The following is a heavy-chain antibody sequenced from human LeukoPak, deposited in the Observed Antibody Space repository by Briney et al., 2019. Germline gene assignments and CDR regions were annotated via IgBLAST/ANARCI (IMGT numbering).Heavy chain of an antibody. CDR1: GFTFISDY. CDR3: VRGYSDSGHFTNVDY. V-gene: IGHV3-74*01. D-gene: IGHD1-26*01. J-gene: IGHJ4*02. CDR2: INSDGSDT. Sequence: GGSLRLPCAASGFTFISDYMHWVRQTPGKGLVWVSRINSDGSDTSYADSVQGRFTISRDNTKTTLYLQMHSLRAEDTAIYYCVRGYSDSGHFTNVDYWGQGKAATVSS.